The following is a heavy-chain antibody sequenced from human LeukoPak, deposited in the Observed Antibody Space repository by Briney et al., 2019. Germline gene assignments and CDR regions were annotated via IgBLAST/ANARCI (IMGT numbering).Heavy chain of an antibody. Sequence: SETLSLTCTVSGGSISSYYWSWIRQPPGKGLEWIGYIYYSGSTNYNPSLKSRVTISVDTSKNQFSLKLSSVTAADTAVYYCAKSGNDWGIMVRGVIYYFDYWGQGTLVTVSS. V-gene: IGHV4-59*01. CDR1: GGSISSYY. J-gene: IGHJ4*02. CDR3: AKSGNDWGIMVRGVIYYFDY. CDR2: IYYSGST. D-gene: IGHD3-10*01.